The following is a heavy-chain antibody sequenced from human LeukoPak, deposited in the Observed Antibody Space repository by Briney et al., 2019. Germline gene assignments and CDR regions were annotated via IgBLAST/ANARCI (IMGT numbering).Heavy chain of an antibody. CDR1: GFTFSSYA. J-gene: IGHJ5*02. D-gene: IGHD6-13*01. CDR3: ASSGSSSWLNWFDP. CDR2: ISYDGSNK. Sequence: GSLRLSCAASGFTFSSYAMHWVRQAPGKGLEWVAVISYDGSNKYYADSVKGRFTISRDSSKNTLYLQMNSLRAEDTAVYYCASSGSSSWLNWFDPWGQGTLVTVSS. V-gene: IGHV3-30-3*01.